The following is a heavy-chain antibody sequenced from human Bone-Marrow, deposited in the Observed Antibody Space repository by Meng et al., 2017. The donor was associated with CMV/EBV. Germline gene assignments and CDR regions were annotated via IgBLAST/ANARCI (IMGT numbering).Heavy chain of an antibody. J-gene: IGHJ5*02. Sequence: SVKVSCKASGFTFTSSAVQWVQQARGQRLEWIGWIVVGSGNTNYAQKFQERVTITRDMSTRTAYMELSSLRSEDTAVYYCAASRDAGKYYDFWSGYYTGTGWFDPWGQGTLVTVSS. V-gene: IGHV1-58*01. CDR2: IVVGSGNT. CDR3: AASRDAGKYYDFWSGYYTGTGWFDP. CDR1: GFTFTSSA. D-gene: IGHD3-3*01.